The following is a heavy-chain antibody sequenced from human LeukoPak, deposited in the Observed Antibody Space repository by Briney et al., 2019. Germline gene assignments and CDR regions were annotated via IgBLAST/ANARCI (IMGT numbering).Heavy chain of an antibody. CDR1: GFTFSKYW. V-gene: IGHV3-74*01. Sequence: GGSLSLSCAASGFTFSKYWMLWVRQAPGKGLESVSRINTDGTVTTYADSVKGRFTVSRDNADNTMFLQMNSVRDEDTAVYYCAAKQWLAPPPDSWGQGTPVTVSS. J-gene: IGHJ5*01. D-gene: IGHD6-19*01. CDR3: AAKQWLAPPPDS. CDR2: INTDGTVT.